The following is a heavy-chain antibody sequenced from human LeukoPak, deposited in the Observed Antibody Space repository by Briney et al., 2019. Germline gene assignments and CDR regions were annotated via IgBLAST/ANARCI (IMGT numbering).Heavy chain of an antibody. J-gene: IGHJ4*02. CDR2: MKQDGSEK. CDR3: ARDRYRGSYDY. Sequence: GGSLRLSCAASGFTFSSYWMSWVRQAPGKGLEWVANMKQDGSEKYYVDSVKGRFTISRDNAKNSLYLQMNSLRAEDTAVYYCARDRYRGSYDYWGQGTLVTVSS. V-gene: IGHV3-7*01. CDR1: GFTFSSYW. D-gene: IGHD1-26*01.